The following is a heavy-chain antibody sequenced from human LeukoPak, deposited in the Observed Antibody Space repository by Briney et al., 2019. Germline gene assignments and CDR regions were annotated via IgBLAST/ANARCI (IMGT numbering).Heavy chain of an antibody. J-gene: IGHJ5*02. CDR3: ARDKGDYGDYYWFDP. Sequence: SQTLSLTCIVSGASISSPYYYWSWIRQPAGKGLEWIGRIYNSGNTNYNPSLESRVTISVDTSKNQFSLKMRSVTAADTAVYYCARDKGDYGDYYWFDPWGQGTLVTVSS. CDR2: IYNSGNT. V-gene: IGHV4-61*02. D-gene: IGHD4-17*01. CDR1: GASISSPYYY.